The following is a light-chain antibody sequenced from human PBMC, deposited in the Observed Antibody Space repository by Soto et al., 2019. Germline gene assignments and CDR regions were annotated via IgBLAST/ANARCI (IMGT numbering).Light chain of an antibody. CDR3: QQYNNWS. J-gene: IGKJ5*01. V-gene: IGKV3-15*01. CDR1: QSVGSN. Sequence: ELVMTQSPGTLSAPPGERATLSCRASQSVGSNLAWYQQKPGQAPRLLIYAASTRATGIPARFSGSGSGTEFTLTISSLQSEDFAVYYCQQYNNWSFGQGTRLEIK. CDR2: AAS.